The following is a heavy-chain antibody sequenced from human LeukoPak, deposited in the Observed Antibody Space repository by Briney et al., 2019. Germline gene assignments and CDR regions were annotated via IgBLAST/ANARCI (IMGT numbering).Heavy chain of an antibody. CDR3: ANPFRECSSATCYVSFDY. CDR1: GFTFSSYG. Sequence: GGSLRLSCTASGFTFSSYGMTWVRQAPGKGLEWVSGITDGGYTFYADSVKGRFTISRDNSINTLYLQMNSLRAEDTAVYYCANPFRECSSATCYVSFDYWGQGTLVTVSS. J-gene: IGHJ4*02. V-gene: IGHV3-23*01. D-gene: IGHD2-2*01. CDR2: ITDGGYT.